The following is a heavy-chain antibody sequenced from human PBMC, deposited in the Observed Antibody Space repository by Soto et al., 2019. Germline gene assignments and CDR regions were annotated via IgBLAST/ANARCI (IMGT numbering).Heavy chain of an antibody. CDR1: GFTFSSYA. Sequence: EVQLLESGGCLVQPGGSLRLSCAASGFTFSSYAMSWVRQAPGTGLEWVSAISGSGGSTYYADSVKGRFTISRDNSKNTLYLQMNSLRAEDTAVYYCAKARIVVVPAAPFDYWGQGTLVTVSS. D-gene: IGHD2-2*01. V-gene: IGHV3-23*01. CDR3: AKARIVVVPAAPFDY. CDR2: ISGSGGST. J-gene: IGHJ4*02.